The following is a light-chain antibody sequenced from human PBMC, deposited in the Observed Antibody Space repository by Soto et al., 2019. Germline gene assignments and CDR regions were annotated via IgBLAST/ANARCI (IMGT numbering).Light chain of an antibody. V-gene: IGKV3-20*01. Sequence: EIVLTQSPGTLSLSPGERGTLSCRASQSVSSNYLAWYQQKPGQAPTLLIYSAFSRATGIPDTFSGSGSGTDFTLTISRLEPEDFAVYYCQYYGSSPWTFGQGTKVEIK. CDR2: SAF. CDR3: QYYGSSPWT. J-gene: IGKJ1*01. CDR1: QSVSSNY.